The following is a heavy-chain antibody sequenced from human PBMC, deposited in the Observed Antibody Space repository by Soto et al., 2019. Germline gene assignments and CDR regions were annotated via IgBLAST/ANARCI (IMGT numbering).Heavy chain of an antibody. CDR3: AREGYCGGDCWFFFDY. Sequence: GASVKVSCKASGYTFTSYAMHWVRQAPGQRLEWMGWINAGNGNTKYSQKFQGRVTITRDTSASTAYMELSSLRSEDTAVYYCAREGYCGGDCWFFFDYWGQGTLVTVSS. CDR1: GYTFTSYA. V-gene: IGHV1-3*01. J-gene: IGHJ4*02. CDR2: INAGNGNT. D-gene: IGHD2-21*02.